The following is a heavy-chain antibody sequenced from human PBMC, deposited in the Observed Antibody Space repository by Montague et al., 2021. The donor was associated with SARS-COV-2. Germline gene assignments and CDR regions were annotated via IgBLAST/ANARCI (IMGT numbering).Heavy chain of an antibody. D-gene: IGHD3-10*01. CDR3: ASSYYYGSGTYVYNYYMDV. V-gene: IGHV4-39*01. CDR1: GGSVSSSPYY. Sequence: SETLSLTCTVSGGSVSSSPYYWGWIRQPPGRGLEWVGSISYSGRTXFSPSLKSRLTISVDSSENQFSLRLSSVTAADTAVYCCASSYYYGSGTYVYNYYMDVWGKGTTVTVSS. J-gene: IGHJ6*03. CDR2: ISYSGRT.